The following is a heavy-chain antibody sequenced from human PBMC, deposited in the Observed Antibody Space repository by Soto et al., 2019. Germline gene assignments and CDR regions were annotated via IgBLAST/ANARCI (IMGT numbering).Heavy chain of an antibody. J-gene: IGHJ6*02. D-gene: IGHD6-13*01. CDR3: ARELGAAGHGHYYYGMDV. V-gene: IGHV1-2*04. CDR1: GYTFTGYY. CDR2: INPNSGGT. Sequence: ASVKVSCKASGYTFTGYYMHWVRQAPGQGLEWMGWINPNSGGTNYAQKFQGWVTMTRDTSISTAYMELSRLRSDDTAVHYCARELGAAGHGHYYYGMDVWGQGTTVTVSS.